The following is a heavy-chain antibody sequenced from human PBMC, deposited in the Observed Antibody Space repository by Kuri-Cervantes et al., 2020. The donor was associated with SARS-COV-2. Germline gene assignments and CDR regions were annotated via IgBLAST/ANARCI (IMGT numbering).Heavy chain of an antibody. CDR1: RFTFRNYG. D-gene: IGHD6-19*01. V-gene: IGHV3-30*03. Sequence: SLKISCAASRFTFRNYGMHWVRQAPGKGLEWVALISYDETYKYYADSVEGRFTISRDNSENTLYLQMNSLRAEDTAMYYCAAERYEWLAYAYYFDLWGQGILVTVSS. J-gene: IGHJ4*02. CDR3: AAERYEWLAYAYYFDL. CDR2: ISYDETYK.